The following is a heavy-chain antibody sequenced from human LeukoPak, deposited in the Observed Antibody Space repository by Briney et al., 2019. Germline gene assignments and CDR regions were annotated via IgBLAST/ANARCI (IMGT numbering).Heavy chain of an antibody. D-gene: IGHD2-2*01. V-gene: IGHV4-39*02. Sequence: SETLSLTCTVSGGSISSSSYYWGWIRQPPGKGLEWIGSIYYTGSTYYNPSLKSRVTISGDTSKNQFSLKLTSVTAADTAVYYCARDDTALSFDYWGQGTLVTVSS. CDR1: GGSISSSSYY. CDR3: ARDDTALSFDY. CDR2: IYYTGST. J-gene: IGHJ4*02.